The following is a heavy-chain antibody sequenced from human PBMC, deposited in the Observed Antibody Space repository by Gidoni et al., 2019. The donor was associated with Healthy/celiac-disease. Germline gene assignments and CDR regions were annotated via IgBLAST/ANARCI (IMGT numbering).Heavy chain of an antibody. J-gene: IGHJ4*02. V-gene: IGHV3-33*01. CDR2: IWYDGSNK. CDR3: ARDPQLRPDYGDPRGDY. Sequence: QVQLVESGGGVVQPGRSLRLSCAASGFTFSSYGMHWVRQAPGKGLEWVAVIWYDGSNKYYADSVKGRFTISRDNSKNTLYLQMNSLRAEDTAVYYCARDPQLRPDYGDPRGDYWGQGTLVTVSS. D-gene: IGHD4-17*01. CDR1: GFTFSSYG.